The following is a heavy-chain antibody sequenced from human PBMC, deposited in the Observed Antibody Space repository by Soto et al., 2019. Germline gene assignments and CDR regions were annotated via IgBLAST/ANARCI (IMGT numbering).Heavy chain of an antibody. CDR1: GGSISSYY. CDR2: IYYSGST. J-gene: IGHJ5*02. CDR3: ARQVLLWFGESPGWFDP. V-gene: IGHV4-59*08. Sequence: SETLSLTCTVSGGSISSYYWSWIRQPPGKGLEWIGYIYYSGSTNYNPSLKSRVTISVDTSKNQSSLKLSSVTAADTAVYYCARQVLLWFGESPGWFDPWGQGTLVTVSS. D-gene: IGHD3-10*01.